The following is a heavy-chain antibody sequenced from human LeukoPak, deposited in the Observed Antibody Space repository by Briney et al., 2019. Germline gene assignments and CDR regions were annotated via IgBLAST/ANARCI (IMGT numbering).Heavy chain of an antibody. CDR2: MSGSGSVT. D-gene: IGHD3-22*01. Sequence: PGGSLRLSCAASGFTFRSYAMQWVRQAPGKGLEWVSVMSGSGSVTYYADSVKGRFTISRDNSKNTLYLQMNSLRAEDTAVYYCAKARSYDSSGKYYFDYWGQGTLVTVSS. V-gene: IGHV3-23*01. CDR3: AKARSYDSSGKYYFDY. CDR1: GFTFRSYA. J-gene: IGHJ4*02.